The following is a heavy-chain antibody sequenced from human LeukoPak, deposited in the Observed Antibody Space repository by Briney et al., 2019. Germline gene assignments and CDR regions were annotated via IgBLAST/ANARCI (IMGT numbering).Heavy chain of an antibody. V-gene: IGHV4-39*01. Sequence: SKTLSLTCTVSGGSISSSSYYWGWIRQPPGKGLEWIGSIYYSGSTYYNPSLKSRVAISVNTSKNQFSLKLSSVTAADTAVYYCASPNSSSWYSGAFDIWGQGTMVTVSS. CDR1: GGSISSSSYY. D-gene: IGHD6-13*01. J-gene: IGHJ3*02. CDR3: ASPNSSSWYSGAFDI. CDR2: IYYSGST.